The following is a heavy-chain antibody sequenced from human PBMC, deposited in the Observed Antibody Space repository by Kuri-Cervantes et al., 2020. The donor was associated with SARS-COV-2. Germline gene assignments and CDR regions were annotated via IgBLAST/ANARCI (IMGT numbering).Heavy chain of an antibody. CDR3: AMTVHDYWSGEFDY. V-gene: IGHV4-31*02. D-gene: IGHD3-3*01. CDR2: IYYSGST. J-gene: IGHJ4*02. Sequence: SCTVSGGSISSGDYYWSWIRQPPGKGLEWIGYIYYSGSTYYNPSLKSRVTISVDTSKNQFSLKLCSVTAADTAVYYCAMTVHDYWSGEFDYWGQGTLVTVSS. CDR1: GGSISSGDYY.